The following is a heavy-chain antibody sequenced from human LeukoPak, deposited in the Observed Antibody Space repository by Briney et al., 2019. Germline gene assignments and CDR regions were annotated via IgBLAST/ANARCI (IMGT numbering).Heavy chain of an antibody. CDR2: ISYSGIT. Sequence: PSETLSLTCTFSSGSISSFYWSWIRQPPGKGLEWIGYISYSGITKYNPSLKSRVTISIDTSKNQFSLRLSSVTAADTAVYYCARGQGRFDYDSSGYYITDLDYWGQGTLVTVSS. CDR3: ARGQGRFDYDSSGYYITDLDY. J-gene: IGHJ4*02. D-gene: IGHD3-22*01. CDR1: SGSISSFY. V-gene: IGHV4-59*01.